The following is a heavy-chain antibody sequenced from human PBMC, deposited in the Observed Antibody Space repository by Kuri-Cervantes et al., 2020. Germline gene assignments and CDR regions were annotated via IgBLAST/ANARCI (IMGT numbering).Heavy chain of an antibody. CDR1: GFTFSSYA. CDR3: ARWLQFFDY. J-gene: IGHJ4*02. V-gene: IGHV3-23*01. CDR2: ISGSGGST. Sequence: GESLKISCAASGFTFSSYAMSWVRQAPGKGLEWVSAISGSGGSTYYADSVKGRFTISRDNSKNTLYLQMNSLRAEDTAVYYCARWLQFFDYWGQGTPVTLSS. D-gene: IGHD5-24*01.